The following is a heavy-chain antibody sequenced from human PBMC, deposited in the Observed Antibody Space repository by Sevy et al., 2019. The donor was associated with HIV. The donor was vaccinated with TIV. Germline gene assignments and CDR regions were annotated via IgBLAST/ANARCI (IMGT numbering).Heavy chain of an antibody. Sequence: GGSLRLSCAASGFTFSNYIMNWVRQAPGKGLEWVSSISSSGSYMYYGDSVKGQFTISSDDAKNSPYLQMNSLRVEDTAVYYCARDGESLTGYPYYFDFWGQGTLVTVSS. D-gene: IGHD3-9*01. CDR2: ISSSGSYM. CDR3: ARDGESLTGYPYYFDF. CDR1: GFTFSNYI. V-gene: IGHV3-21*01. J-gene: IGHJ4*02.